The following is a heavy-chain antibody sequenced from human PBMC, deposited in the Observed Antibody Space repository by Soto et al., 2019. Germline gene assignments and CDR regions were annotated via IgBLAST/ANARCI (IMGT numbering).Heavy chain of an antibody. V-gene: IGHV1-18*01. CDR3: AGLRYRSSWYWDY. Sequence: QVQLVQSGAEVKKPGTSVQVSCKTSGDTFISYGISWVRQAPGQGLEWMGWISAYNGHTNYAQTLQGRVTMTTDTTTSTVYMEPRSLRADDTGVYYCAGLRYRSSWYWDYWGQGTLVTVSS. CDR1: GDTFISYG. CDR2: ISAYNGHT. D-gene: IGHD6-13*01. J-gene: IGHJ4*02.